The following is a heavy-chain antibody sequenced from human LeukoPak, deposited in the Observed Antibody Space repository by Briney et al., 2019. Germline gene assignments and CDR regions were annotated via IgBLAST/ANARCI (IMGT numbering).Heavy chain of an antibody. CDR2: ISWNSGSI. J-gene: IGHJ4*02. V-gene: IGHV3-9*01. CDR1: GIIFNNVW. CDR3: AKDYCSSSSCYYNY. Sequence: GGSLRLSCAASGIIFNNVWMNWVRQAPGKGLEWVSGISWNSGSIDYADSVKGRFTISRDNAKNSLYLQMNSLRAEDTALYYCAKDYCSSSSCYYNYWGQGTLVTVSS. D-gene: IGHD2-2*01.